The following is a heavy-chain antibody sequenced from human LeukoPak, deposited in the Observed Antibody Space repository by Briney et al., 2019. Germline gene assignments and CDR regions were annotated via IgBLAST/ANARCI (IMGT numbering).Heavy chain of an antibody. CDR1: GYTFTSYD. J-gene: IGHJ6*02. V-gene: IGHV1-8*01. D-gene: IGHD2-21*01. CDR2: VNPNSGHA. CDR3: ARGILEGVDV. Sequence: ASVKVSCKASGYTFTSYDLNWVRQATGQGLEWMGWVNPNSGHAGSPQKFQGRVTMTRDTSISTAYMELSSLTSEDTAVYYCARGILEGVDVWGQGTAVTVSS.